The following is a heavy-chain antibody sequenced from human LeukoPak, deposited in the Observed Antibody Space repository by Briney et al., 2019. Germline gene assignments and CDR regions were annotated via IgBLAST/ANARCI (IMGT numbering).Heavy chain of an antibody. V-gene: IGHV4-61*02. CDR1: GNSISSGDNY. Sequence: SETLSLTCTVSGNSISSGDNYWSWIRQPAGKGLEWIVRIYTGGSTNYNPSLKSRITISGNTSKNQFSLRLSSVTAADTAVYYCARASYSYDINGWVPFDYWGQGTLVTVSS. CDR2: IYTGGST. J-gene: IGHJ4*02. D-gene: IGHD3-22*01. CDR3: ARASYSYDINGWVPFDY.